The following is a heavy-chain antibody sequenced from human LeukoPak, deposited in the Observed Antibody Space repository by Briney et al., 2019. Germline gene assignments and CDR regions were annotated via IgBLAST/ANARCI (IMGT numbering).Heavy chain of an antibody. Sequence: ASVKVSCKASGYTFTSYYMHWVRQAPGQGLEWMGIINPSGGSTNYAQKFQGRVTMTRDTSISTAYMELSRLRSDDTAVYYCARVDGEPIDYWGQGTLVTVSS. J-gene: IGHJ4*02. CDR2: INPSGGST. CDR1: GYTFTSYY. CDR3: ARVDGEPIDY. V-gene: IGHV1-2*02. D-gene: IGHD1-26*01.